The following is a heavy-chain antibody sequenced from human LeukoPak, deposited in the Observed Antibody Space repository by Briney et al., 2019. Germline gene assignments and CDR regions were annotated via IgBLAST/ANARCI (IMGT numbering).Heavy chain of an antibody. D-gene: IGHD6-13*01. CDR3: TTWYSSSWDY. Sequence: ASVKVSCKGYGYTFINHDIDWVRQAAGQGLEWMGWMNSNSGNTGYAQKFQGRVTLTRNTSISTAYMELSSLRSEDTAVYYCTTWYSSSWDYWGQGTLVTVSS. CDR1: GYTFINHD. V-gene: IGHV1-8*02. J-gene: IGHJ4*02. CDR2: MNSNSGNT.